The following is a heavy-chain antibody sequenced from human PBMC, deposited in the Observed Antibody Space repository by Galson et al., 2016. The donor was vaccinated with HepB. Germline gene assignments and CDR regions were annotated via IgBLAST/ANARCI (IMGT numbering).Heavy chain of an antibody. Sequence: SLRLSCAASGFSLRSYWMHWVRQVPGKGLVWVSRISTDGSSATYADSVKGRFTISRDNAKNTLYLEMNSLRAEDTAVYYCVRAPVLAATVGGYDYWGQGPRVTVSS. CDR3: VRAPVLAATVGGYDY. J-gene: IGHJ4*02. D-gene: IGHD6-13*01. V-gene: IGHV3-74*01. CDR1: GFSLRSYW. CDR2: ISTDGSSA.